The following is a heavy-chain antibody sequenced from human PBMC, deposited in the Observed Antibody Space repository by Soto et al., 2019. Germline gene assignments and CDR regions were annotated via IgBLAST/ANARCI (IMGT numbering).Heavy chain of an antibody. Sequence: GGSLRLSCAGSGFPFGVFAMSWVRQAPGKGREWVSGISGGGEKKYSAESVKGRFTVSRDNSKNILYLQMDALRVEDTAIYFWAKDRYSDYDLGVHFPYGMDGWGQGTTVTVSS. CDR2: ISGGGEKK. J-gene: IGHJ6*02. V-gene: IGHV3-23*01. CDR1: GFPFGVFA. CDR3: AKDRYSDYDLGVHFPYGMDG. D-gene: IGHD5-12*01.